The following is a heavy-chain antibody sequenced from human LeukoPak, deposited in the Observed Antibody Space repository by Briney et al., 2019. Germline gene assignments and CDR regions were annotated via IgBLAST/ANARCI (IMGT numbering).Heavy chain of an antibody. V-gene: IGHV3-74*01. CDR1: GFTFSSYW. CDR2: INSDGSYT. Sequence: PGGSLRLSCAASGFTFSSYWMHWLRQAPGQGLVWVSHINSDGSYTNYADYVKGRFTISRDNTRNTLYLQMNSLRAEDTAVYFCARGPSGVVNYWGQGTLVTVSS. J-gene: IGHJ4*02. CDR3: ARGPSGVVNY. D-gene: IGHD3-16*01.